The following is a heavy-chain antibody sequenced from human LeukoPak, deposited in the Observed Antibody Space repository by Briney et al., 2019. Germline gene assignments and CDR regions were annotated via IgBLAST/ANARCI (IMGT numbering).Heavy chain of an antibody. V-gene: IGHV3-30*02. Sequence: GGSLRLSCAASGFTFISYGMHWVRQAPGRGLEWVAFIHFDGSTKYSGDSVQGRFTISRDNSKNTLYLQMNNLRPEDTAFYYCAKEQCTRTSCDGYPRYWGQGTLVTVSS. CDR3: AKEQCTRTSCDGYPRY. CDR2: IHFDGSTK. CDR1: GFTFISYG. D-gene: IGHD2-2*01. J-gene: IGHJ4*02.